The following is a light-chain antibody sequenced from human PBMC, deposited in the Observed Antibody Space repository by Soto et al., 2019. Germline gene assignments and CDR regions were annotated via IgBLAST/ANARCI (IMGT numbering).Light chain of an antibody. J-gene: IGKJ2*01. CDR2: NAS. CDR3: QQYAGSHRT. V-gene: IGKV3-20*01. CDR1: QSVRSNY. Sequence: EIVLTQSPGTLSLSPGETATLSCMASQSVRSNYLAWYQQKPGQAPRLLIYNASSRATGIPDRFSGSGSDTDFTLTISRLEPEDFAVYYCQQYAGSHRTFGQGTKLEIK.